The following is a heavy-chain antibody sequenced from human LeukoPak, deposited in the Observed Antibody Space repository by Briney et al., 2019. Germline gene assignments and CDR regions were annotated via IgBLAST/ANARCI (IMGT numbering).Heavy chain of an antibody. J-gene: IGHJ6*02. V-gene: IGHV3-23*01. CDR2: ISGSGDYT. CDR3: AKAPQFYHFFHIGG. CDR1: GLSFSAYA. D-gene: IGHD2-21*01. Sequence: GGSLRLSCAASGLSFSAYAMNWVRQAPGEGLEWVSSISGSGDYTYFAESVKGRFTISRDNSKNTLFLQMDGLRAEDTALYYCAKAPQFYHFFHIGGWGQRATGTGSS.